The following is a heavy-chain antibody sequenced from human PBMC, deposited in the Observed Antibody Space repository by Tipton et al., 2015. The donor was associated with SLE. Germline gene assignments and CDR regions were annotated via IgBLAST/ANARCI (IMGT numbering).Heavy chain of an antibody. D-gene: IGHD2-2*01. J-gene: IGHJ5*02. V-gene: IGHV4-34*01. Sequence: TLSLTCAVYGGSFSGYYWSWIRQPPGKGLEWIGEINHSGSTNYNPSLKSRVTISVDKSKNQLSLKLSSVTAADTAVYYCARDLEFCSSTSCSHGWFDPWGQGTLVTVSS. CDR1: GGSFSGYY. CDR3: ARDLEFCSSTSCSHGWFDP. CDR2: INHSGST.